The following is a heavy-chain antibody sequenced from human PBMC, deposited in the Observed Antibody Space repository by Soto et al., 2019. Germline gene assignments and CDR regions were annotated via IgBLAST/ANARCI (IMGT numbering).Heavy chain of an antibody. J-gene: IGHJ6*02. CDR1: GGSFSGYY. Sequence: SETLSLTCAVYGGSFSGYYWSWIRQPPGKGLEWIGEINHSGSTNYNPSLKSRVTISVDTSKNQFSLKLSSVTAADTAVYYCARADWGSGFYYYYGMDVWGQGTTVTVS. V-gene: IGHV4-34*01. CDR3: ARADWGSGFYYYYGMDV. CDR2: INHSGST. D-gene: IGHD3-9*01.